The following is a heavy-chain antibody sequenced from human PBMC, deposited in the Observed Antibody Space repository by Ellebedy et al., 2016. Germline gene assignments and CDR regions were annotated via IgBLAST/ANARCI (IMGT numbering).Heavy chain of an antibody. CDR2: INPSGGST. CDR3: ARGPDCGGDCYSPVYWYFDL. J-gene: IGHJ2*01. V-gene: IGHV1-46*01. CDR1: GYTFTSYY. Sequence: ASVKVSXXASGYTFTSYYMHWVRQAPGQGLEWMGIINPSGGSTSYAQKFQGRVTMTRDTSTSTVYMELSSLRSEDTAVYYCARGPDCGGDCYSPVYWYFDLWGRGTLVTVSS. D-gene: IGHD2-21*02.